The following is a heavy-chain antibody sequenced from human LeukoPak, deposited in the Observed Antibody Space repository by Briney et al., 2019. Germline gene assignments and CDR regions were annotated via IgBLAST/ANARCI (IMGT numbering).Heavy chain of an antibody. CDR3: ARGQPNRLLWVGELLSNINPFDY. J-gene: IGHJ4*02. Sequence: ASVKVSCKASGGTFSSYAISWVRQAPGQGLEWMGWISGYNGYTKNVQKFQGRVTMTTDTSTSTAYMELRSLRSDDTAVYFCARGQPNRLLWVGELLSNINPFDYWGQGTLVTVSS. V-gene: IGHV1-18*01. CDR2: ISGYNGYT. D-gene: IGHD3-10*01. CDR1: GGTFSSYA.